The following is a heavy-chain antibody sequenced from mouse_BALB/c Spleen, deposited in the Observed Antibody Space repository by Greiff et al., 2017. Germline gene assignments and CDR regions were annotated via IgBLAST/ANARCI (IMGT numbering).Heavy chain of an antibody. J-gene: IGHJ3*01. V-gene: IGHV2-9*02. CDR3: ARDQGGLLSSY. Sequence: GMLVESGPGLVAPSQSLSITCTVSGFSLTSYGVHWVRQPPGKGLEWLGVIWAGGSTNYNSALMSRLSISKDNSKSQVFLKMNSLQTDDTAMYYCARDQGGLLSSYWGQGTLVTVSA. CDR2: IWAGGST. CDR1: GFSLTSYG. D-gene: IGHD2-1*01.